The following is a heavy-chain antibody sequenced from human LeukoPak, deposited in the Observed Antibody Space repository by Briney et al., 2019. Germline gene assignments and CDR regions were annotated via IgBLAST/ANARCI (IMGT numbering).Heavy chain of an antibody. V-gene: IGHV4-39*07. Sequence: PSETLSLTCTVSGGSISSSSYYWGWIRQPPGKGLEWIGSIHYSGSTNYNPSLKSRVTISVDTSKNQFSLKLSSVTAADTAVYYCARVGDYYDRQFDYWGQGTLVTVSS. CDR2: IHYSGST. D-gene: IGHD3-22*01. CDR1: GGSISSSSYY. CDR3: ARVGDYYDRQFDY. J-gene: IGHJ4*02.